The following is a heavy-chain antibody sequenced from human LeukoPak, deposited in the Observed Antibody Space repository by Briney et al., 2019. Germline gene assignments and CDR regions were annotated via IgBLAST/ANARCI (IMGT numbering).Heavy chain of an antibody. J-gene: IGHJ6*03. Sequence: ASVKVSCKCSGYSFTGYYIHWVRQAPGQGLEWMGWINPDGDVTKSAQKFRGRVTMTTDKSINTVFMELSGLTSDDTALYYCARGPNHYYYMDFWGKGTTVSVSS. V-gene: IGHV1-2*02. D-gene: IGHD2-8*01. CDR3: ARGPNHYYYMDF. CDR1: GYSFTGYY. CDR2: INPDGDVT.